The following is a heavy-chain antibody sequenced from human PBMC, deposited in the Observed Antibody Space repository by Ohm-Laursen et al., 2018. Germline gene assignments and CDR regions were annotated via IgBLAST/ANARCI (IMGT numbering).Heavy chain of an antibody. CDR1: GFTFANYA. CDR2: ISWNNGYI. V-gene: IGHV3-9*01. D-gene: IGHD3-16*01. J-gene: IGHJ4*02. CDR3: AKVEGYAGAH. Sequence: SLRLSCAASGFTFANYAMHWVRQAPGKGLEWVSGISWNNGYIGYADSAKGRFTISRDNAKNSLYLQMNSLRAEDTALYYCAKVEGYAGAHWGQGTLVTVSS.